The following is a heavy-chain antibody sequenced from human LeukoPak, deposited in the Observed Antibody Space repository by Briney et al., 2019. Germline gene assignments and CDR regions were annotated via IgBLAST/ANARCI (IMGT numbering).Heavy chain of an antibody. V-gene: IGHV4-4*02. J-gene: IGHJ4*02. D-gene: IGHD3-22*01. CDR3: ARMGYYDSSGSSSGFDY. CDR1: GGSISSSNW. Sequence: SETLSLTCAVSGGSISSSNWWSWVRPPPGKGLEWIGEIYHSGSTNYNPSLKSRVTISVDKSKNQFSLKLSSVTAADTAVYYCARMGYYDSSGSSSGFDYWGQGTLVTVSS. CDR2: IYHSGST.